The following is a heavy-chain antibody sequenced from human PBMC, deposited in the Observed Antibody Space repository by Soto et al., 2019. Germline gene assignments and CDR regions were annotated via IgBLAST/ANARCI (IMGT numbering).Heavy chain of an antibody. CDR3: ARVVGALGHWFDP. CDR2: ISAYNGNT. J-gene: IGHJ5*02. D-gene: IGHD1-26*01. V-gene: IGHV1-18*01. Sequence: QVQLVQSGGEVKKPGASVKVSCKASGYTFTSYGISWVRQAPGQGLEWMGRISAYNGNTNYAQKLQGRVNMTTDTSTSTAYRELRSLRSDDTAVYYCARVVGALGHWFDPWGQGTLVTVSS. CDR1: GYTFTSYG.